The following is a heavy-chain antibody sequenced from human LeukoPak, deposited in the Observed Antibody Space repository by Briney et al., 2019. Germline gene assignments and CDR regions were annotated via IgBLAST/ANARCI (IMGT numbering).Heavy chain of an antibody. CDR3: ARAYS. V-gene: IGHV3-7*03. J-gene: IGHJ4*02. CDR1: GFTFSSHW. Sequence: GGSPRLSCTASGFTFSSHWMSWVRQAPGKGLEWVANIKEDGSEDYYMDSVKGRFTISRDNAKNSLFLQMNSLEAEDTAVYYCARAYSWGQGTLVTVSS. CDR2: IKEDGSED.